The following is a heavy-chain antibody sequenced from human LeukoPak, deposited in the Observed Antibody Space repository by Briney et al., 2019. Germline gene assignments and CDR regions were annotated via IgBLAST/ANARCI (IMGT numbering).Heavy chain of an antibody. CDR1: GFTFNIYA. CDR2: ISGNGGST. D-gene: IGHD2-2*01. Sequence: GGSLRLSCAASGFTFNIYAMTWVRQAPGKGREWVSSISGNGGSTYYTDSVKGRFTISRDNSKNTLYLQMNSLRAEDTAAYYCAKDLRVIVVTYYMDVWGKGTTVTVSS. V-gene: IGHV3-23*01. CDR3: AKDLRVIVVTYYMDV. J-gene: IGHJ6*03.